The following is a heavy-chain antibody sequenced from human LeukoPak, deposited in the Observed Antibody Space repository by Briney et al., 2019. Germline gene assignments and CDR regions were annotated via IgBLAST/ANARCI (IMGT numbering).Heavy chain of an antibody. Sequence: GGSLRLSCAASGFTFTTYAMSGVRQAPGKGLEWVSAITVSGDSTYYAGSVRGRFTISRDNSKNTLYLQMNSLRAEDTAVYYCALRYTTSWYFDDWGQGTLVTVSS. J-gene: IGHJ4*02. CDR3: ALRYTTSWYFDD. CDR2: ITVSGDST. V-gene: IGHV3-23*01. CDR1: GFTFTTYA. D-gene: IGHD6-13*01.